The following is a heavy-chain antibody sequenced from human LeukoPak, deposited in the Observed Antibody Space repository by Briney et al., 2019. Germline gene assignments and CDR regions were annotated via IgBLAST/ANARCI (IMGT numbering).Heavy chain of an antibody. V-gene: IGHV1-2*02. CDR1: GYTFTSYD. CDR3: ARGMEPYYYMDV. D-gene: IGHD1-26*01. CDR2: MNPNSGGT. Sequence: ASVKVSCKASGYTFTSYDINWVRQATGQGLEWMGWMNPNSGGTNYAQKFQGRVTMTRDTSISTAYMELSRLRSDDTAVYYCARGMEPYYYMDVWGKGTTVTVSS. J-gene: IGHJ6*03.